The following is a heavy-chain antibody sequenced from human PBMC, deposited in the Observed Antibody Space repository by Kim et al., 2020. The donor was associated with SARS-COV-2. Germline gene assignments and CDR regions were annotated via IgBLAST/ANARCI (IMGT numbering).Heavy chain of an antibody. CDR1: GGTFSSYT. J-gene: IGHJ4*02. CDR3: YTSGPDIVATTPFDY. Sequence: SVKVSCKASGGTFSSYTISWVRQAPGQGLEWMGRIIPILGIANYAQKFQGRVTITADKSTSTAYMELSSLRSEDTAVYYCYTSGPDIVATTPFDYWGQGTLVTVSS. V-gene: IGHV1-69*02. CDR2: IIPILGIA. D-gene: IGHD5-12*01.